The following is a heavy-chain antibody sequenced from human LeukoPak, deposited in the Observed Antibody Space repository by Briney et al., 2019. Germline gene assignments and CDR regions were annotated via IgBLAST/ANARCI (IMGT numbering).Heavy chain of an antibody. CDR1: GGSFSGYY. D-gene: IGHD3-22*01. V-gene: IGHV4-34*01. J-gene: IGHJ4*02. CDR3: ARGGSQTQYYYDSSGYYKRPGRPFDY. Sequence: PSETLSLTCAVCGGSFSGYYWSWIRQPPGKGLEWIGEINHSGSTNYNPSLKSRVTISVDTSKNQFSLKLGSVTAADTAVYYCARGGSQTQYYYDSSGYYKRPGRPFDYWGQGTLVTVSS. CDR2: INHSGST.